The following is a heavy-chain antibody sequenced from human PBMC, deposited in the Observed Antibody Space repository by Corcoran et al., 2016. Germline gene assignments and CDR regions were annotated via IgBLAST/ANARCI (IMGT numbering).Heavy chain of an antibody. V-gene: IGHV3-7*03. CDR1: GFTFGGYS. CDR3: AREWAVAGRTYFYC. Sequence: EVQLVESGRGLVQPGGSLRLSCAASGFTFGGYSMTWVRQAPGKGLEWVANLKEDGSESYYVDSVRGRCTISRDNAKNPLFLQLNSLRADVAAVYYCAREWAVAGRTYFYCWGQGTLVTVSS. J-gene: IGHJ4*01. CDR2: LKEDGSES. D-gene: IGHD1-1*01.